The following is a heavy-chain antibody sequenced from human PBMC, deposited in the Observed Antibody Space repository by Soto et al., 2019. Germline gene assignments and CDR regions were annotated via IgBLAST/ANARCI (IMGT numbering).Heavy chain of an antibody. Sequence: QVQLQESGPGLVKPSETLSLTCTVSGGCVSPYYWSWSRQPPGKGLDGIGYIYYSGSTDYNPSLKSRVTISVDTSNNQFSLKLTSVTAADTALYYCARHEPHGLGGFDIWGQGTVVTVSS. CDR3: ARHEPHGLGGFDI. CDR2: IYYSGST. D-gene: IGHD2-15*01. CDR1: GGCVSPYY. J-gene: IGHJ3*02. V-gene: IGHV4-59*08.